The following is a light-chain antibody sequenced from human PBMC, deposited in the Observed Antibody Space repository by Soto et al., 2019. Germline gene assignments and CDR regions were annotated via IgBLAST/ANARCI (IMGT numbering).Light chain of an antibody. CDR3: QKYNSYSWK. V-gene: IGKV1-5*01. CDR2: DAS. Sequence: DIQMTQAPSTVSASVGDRVTITCRASQSISSWLAWYQQKPGKAPKLLIYDASSLESGVPSRFSGSGSGTAFTLTISSLQPDDFATYYCQKYNSYSWKFGQGTKVDIK. J-gene: IGKJ1*01. CDR1: QSISSW.